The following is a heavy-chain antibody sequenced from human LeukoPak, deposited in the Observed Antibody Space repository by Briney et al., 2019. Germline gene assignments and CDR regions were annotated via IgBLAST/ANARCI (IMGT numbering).Heavy chain of an antibody. CDR3: AKPRWLLQGFDY. CDR1: GFTFSSYT. J-gene: IGHJ4*02. Sequence: GGSLRLSCAASGFTFSSYTMTWVRQAPGKGLEWVSDVSGDGRSTYYADSVKGRFTISRDNSKSTLYLQMNSLRAEDTAIYFCAKPRWLLQGFDYWGQGILDTVSS. V-gene: IGHV3-23*01. CDR2: VSGDGRST. D-gene: IGHD2-15*01.